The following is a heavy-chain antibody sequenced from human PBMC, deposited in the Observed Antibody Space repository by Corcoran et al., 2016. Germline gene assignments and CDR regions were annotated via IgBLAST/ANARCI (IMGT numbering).Heavy chain of an antibody. CDR3: ARRGNSGFDY. J-gene: IGHJ4*02. CDR2: IFYSGST. CDR1: GRSISSSSYY. V-gene: IGHV4-39*01. Sequence: QVQLQESGPGLVKPSETLSLTCTVSGRSISSSSYYWGWIRQPPGKGLEWLGSIFYSGSTYYNPSLKRRVTISGDTSKNQFSLKLSSVAAADTAVYYCARRGNSGFDYWGQGTLVTVSS. D-gene: IGHD4-4*01.